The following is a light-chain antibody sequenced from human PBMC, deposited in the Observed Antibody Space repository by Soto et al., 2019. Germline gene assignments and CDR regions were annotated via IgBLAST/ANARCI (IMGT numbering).Light chain of an antibody. J-gene: IGLJ2*01. CDR1: SSNIGSNT. CDR2: SNN. Sequence: QSVLTQPPSASGTPGQRVTISCSGSSSNIGSNTVNWYQQLPGTAPKLLIYSNNQRPSGVPDRFSGSKSGTSASLAISGLQSEDEADYYCAAWDDSLNGHVELGGGTKVTVL. V-gene: IGLV1-44*01. CDR3: AAWDDSLNGHVE.